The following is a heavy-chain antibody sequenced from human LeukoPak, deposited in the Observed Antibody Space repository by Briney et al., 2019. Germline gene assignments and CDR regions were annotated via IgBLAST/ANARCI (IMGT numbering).Heavy chain of an antibody. D-gene: IGHD3-3*01. CDR3: AREDGTTIFGVVINYYYYGMDV. Sequence: ASVKVSCKASGYTFTGYYMHWVRQAPGQGLEWMGWINPNSGGTNYAQKFQGRVTITRDTSISTAYMELSRLRSDDTAVYYCAREDGTTIFGVVINYYYYGMDVWGQGTTVTVSS. V-gene: IGHV1-2*02. CDR1: GYTFTGYY. J-gene: IGHJ6*02. CDR2: INPNSGGT.